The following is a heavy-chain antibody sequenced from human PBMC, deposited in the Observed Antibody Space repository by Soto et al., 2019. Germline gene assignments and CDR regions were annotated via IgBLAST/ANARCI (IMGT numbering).Heavy chain of an antibody. Sequence: QITLKESGPTLVKPTQTLTLTRTFSGFSLSTSGLGVGWIRQPPGKALEWLALIYWDDDKRYSPSLRSRLTITKDTSKDQVVLTMTNMDPVDTATYYCARLTTVTFDYWGQGTLVTVSS. CDR2: IYWDDDK. CDR3: ARLTTVTFDY. V-gene: IGHV2-5*02. J-gene: IGHJ4*02. D-gene: IGHD4-17*01. CDR1: GFSLSTSGLG.